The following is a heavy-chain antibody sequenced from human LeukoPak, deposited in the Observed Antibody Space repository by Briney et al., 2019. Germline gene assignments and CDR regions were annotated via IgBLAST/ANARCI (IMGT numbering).Heavy chain of an antibody. J-gene: IGHJ3*02. CDR1: GFTFSSYS. D-gene: IGHD1-26*01. CDR3: ARVRDSAVGATYDAFDI. CDR2: ISSSGSTI. Sequence: PGGSLRLSCAASGFTFSSYSMNWVRQAPGKGLEWVSYISSSGSTIYYADSVKGRFTISRDNAKNSLYLQMNSLRAEDTAVYYCARVRDSAVGATYDAFDIWGQGTMVTVSS. V-gene: IGHV3-48*04.